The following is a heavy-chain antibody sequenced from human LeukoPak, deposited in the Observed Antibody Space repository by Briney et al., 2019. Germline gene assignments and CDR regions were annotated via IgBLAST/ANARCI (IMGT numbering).Heavy chain of an antibody. CDR3: PRGRFGGHTYNYMDV. Sequence: SSETLSLTCAVSGVPFSDYYWSWLRQPPGRGLEWIGETSHSGSANYMPSLKSRVTIPVDMSKNQAALRLIYVTAADTGLYYWPRGRFGGHTYNYMDVWARGTAVTVSS. CDR2: TSHSGSA. CDR1: GVPFSDYY. V-gene: IGHV4-34*01. D-gene: IGHD3-3*01. J-gene: IGHJ6*03.